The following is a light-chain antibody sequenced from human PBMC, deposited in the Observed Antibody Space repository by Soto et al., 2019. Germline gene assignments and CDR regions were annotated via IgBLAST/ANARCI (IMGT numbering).Light chain of an antibody. Sequence: DVVMTQSPDSLAVSLGERATINCKSSQSVLHSSNNDNSVAWYQQKAGQRPKLLIYRASIRESGVPDRFSGSGSGTDFTLTISSLQAEDVAVYYCQQYYTGIAFGQGTRLEIK. J-gene: IGKJ5*01. CDR2: RAS. V-gene: IGKV4-1*01. CDR3: QQYYTGIA. CDR1: QSVLHSSNNDNS.